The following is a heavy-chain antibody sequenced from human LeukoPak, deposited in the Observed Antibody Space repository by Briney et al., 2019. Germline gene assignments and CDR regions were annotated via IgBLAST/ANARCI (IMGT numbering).Heavy chain of an antibody. CDR2: IFYSGST. CDR1: GCSISSYY. J-gene: IGHJ6*03. D-gene: IGHD2-2*01. Sequence: PSETLSLTCTVSGCSISSYYWSWFRQPPGKGLEGIGYIFYSGSTNYNPSLKSRLTITVDTSNNQFSLQMRTAAAAAATAYCCGRLSVVPAAMQFYYYYHMDVWGKGTTVTVSS. CDR3: GRLSVVPAAMQFYYYYHMDV. V-gene: IGHV4-59*08.